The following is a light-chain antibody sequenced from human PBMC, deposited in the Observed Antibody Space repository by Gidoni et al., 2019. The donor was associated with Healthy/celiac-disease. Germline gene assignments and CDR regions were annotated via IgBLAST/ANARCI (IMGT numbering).Light chain of an antibody. CDR3: QQYGSSLIT. Sequence: ENVSTQSPGTLSLSPGERATLSCRASQSVSSSYLAWYQQKPGQAPRLLIYGASSRATGIPDRFSGSGSGTDFTLTISRLEPEDFAVYYCQQYGSSLITFGPGTKVDIK. CDR2: GAS. V-gene: IGKV3-20*01. CDR1: QSVSSSY. J-gene: IGKJ3*01.